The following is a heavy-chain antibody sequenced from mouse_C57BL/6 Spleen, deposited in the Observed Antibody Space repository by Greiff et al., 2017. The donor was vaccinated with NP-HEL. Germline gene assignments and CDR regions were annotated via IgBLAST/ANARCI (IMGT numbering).Heavy chain of an antibody. J-gene: IGHJ4*01. CDR3: TRVGYGSRYYAMDY. CDR1: GFTFSSYA. CDR2: ISSGGDYI. Sequence: DVMLVESGEGLVKPGGSLKLSCAASGFTFSSYAMSWVRQTPEKRLEWVAYISSGGDYIYYADTVKGRFTISRDNARNTLYLQMSSLKSEDTAMYYCTRVGYGSRYYAMDYWGQGTSVTVSS. V-gene: IGHV5-9-1*02. D-gene: IGHD1-1*01.